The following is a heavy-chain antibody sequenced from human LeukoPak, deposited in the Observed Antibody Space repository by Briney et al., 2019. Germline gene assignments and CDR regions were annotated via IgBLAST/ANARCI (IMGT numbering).Heavy chain of an antibody. Sequence: PGGSLRLSCAASGFTFSAYAMGWVRQAPGKGLEWVSAIIGSGPNTYFAGSVKGRFTISRDNAKNSLYLQMNSLRAEDTAVYYCARIGHGYSYGAWDYWGQGTLVTVSS. J-gene: IGHJ4*02. CDR3: ARIGHGYSYGAWDY. V-gene: IGHV3-23*01. CDR1: GFTFSAYA. D-gene: IGHD5-18*01. CDR2: IIGSGPNT.